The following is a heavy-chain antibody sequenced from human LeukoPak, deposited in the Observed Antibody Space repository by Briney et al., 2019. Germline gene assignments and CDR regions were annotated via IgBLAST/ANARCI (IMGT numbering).Heavy chain of an antibody. J-gene: IGHJ6*03. CDR1: GDSISSYY. Sequence: SETLSLTCTVSGDSISSYYWSWIRQPAGKGLEWIGRISTSGTTNYIPSLKSRVTMSVDTSKNQFSLKLSSVTAADTAVYFCARGRETYYYYYYMDVWGKGATVTVSS. CDR3: ARGRETYYYYYYMDV. CDR2: ISTSGTT. V-gene: IGHV4-4*07.